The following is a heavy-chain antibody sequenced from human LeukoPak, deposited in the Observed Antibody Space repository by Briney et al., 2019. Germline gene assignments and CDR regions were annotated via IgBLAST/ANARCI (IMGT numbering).Heavy chain of an antibody. CDR2: MIPIFGTT. CDR3: ARSSIIAAAGPYYFDY. Sequence: GASVKVSCKTSGGTVSSYAITSVRQAPGHALEWMGGMIPIFGTTNYAQKFQGRVTITADKSTSTAYMELSSLRSEDTAVYYCARSSIIAAAGPYYFDYWGQGTLVTVSS. J-gene: IGHJ4*02. CDR1: GGTVSSYA. D-gene: IGHD6-13*01. V-gene: IGHV1-69*06.